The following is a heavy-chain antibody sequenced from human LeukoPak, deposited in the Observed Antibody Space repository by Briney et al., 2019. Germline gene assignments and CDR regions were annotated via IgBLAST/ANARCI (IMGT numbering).Heavy chain of an antibody. Sequence: ASVKVSCKASGGTFSSYAISWVRQAPGQGLEWMGGIIPIFGTANYAQKFQGRVTITADESTSTAYMELSSLRSEDTAVYYCARLPLRSIAVGYYGMDVWGQGTTVAVSS. CDR1: GGTFSSYA. V-gene: IGHV1-69*13. CDR2: IIPIFGTA. CDR3: ARLPLRSIAVGYYGMDV. J-gene: IGHJ6*02. D-gene: IGHD6-6*01.